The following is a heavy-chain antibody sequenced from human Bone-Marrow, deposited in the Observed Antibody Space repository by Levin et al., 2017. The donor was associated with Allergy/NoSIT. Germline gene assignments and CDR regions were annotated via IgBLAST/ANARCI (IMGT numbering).Heavy chain of an antibody. CDR2: ISGSGDNT. CDR3: AKDAEARTYWGVDYYSYFAMDV. Sequence: LAGGSLRLSCVASELTLSPYAMTWVRQAPGKGLEWVSGISGSGDNTYYADSAKGRFTISRDNSKNTVYLQVSSLRAEDTAVYFCAKDAEARTYWGVDYYSYFAMDVWGQGTTVIVSS. CDR1: ELTLSPYA. D-gene: IGHD7-27*01. V-gene: IGHV3-23*01. J-gene: IGHJ6*02.